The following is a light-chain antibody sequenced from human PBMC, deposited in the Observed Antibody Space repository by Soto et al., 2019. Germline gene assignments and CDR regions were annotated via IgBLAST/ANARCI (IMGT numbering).Light chain of an antibody. CDR2: GTS. CDR3: QQSYSSSWT. Sequence: DIQLTQSPSSLSASVGDRVTITCRASQSISNSLNWYQQKPGKAPNLLIYGTSGLQSGVPSRFSGSGSGTDFTLPISSLEREDFATYYCQQSYSSSWTFGQGTKV. CDR1: QSISNS. V-gene: IGKV1-39*01. J-gene: IGKJ1*01.